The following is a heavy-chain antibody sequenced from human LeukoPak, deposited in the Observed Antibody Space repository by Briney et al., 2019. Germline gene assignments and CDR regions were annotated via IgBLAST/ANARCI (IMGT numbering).Heavy chain of an antibody. V-gene: IGHV3-48*02. CDR2: ISSSSSTI. J-gene: IGHJ3*02. Sequence: GGSLRLSCAASGFTFSSYSMNWVRQAPGKGLEWVSYISSSSSTIYYADSVKSRFTISRDNAKNSLYLQMNSLRDEDTAVYYCARDLTPPSYDFWSGYYTGRNPDAFDIWGQGTMVTVSS. D-gene: IGHD3-3*01. CDR3: ARDLTPPSYDFWSGYYTGRNPDAFDI. CDR1: GFTFSSYS.